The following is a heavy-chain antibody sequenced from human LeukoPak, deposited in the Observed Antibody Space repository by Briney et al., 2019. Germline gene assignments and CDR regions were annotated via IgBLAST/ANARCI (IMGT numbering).Heavy chain of an antibody. J-gene: IGHJ4*02. D-gene: IGHD2-15*01. Sequence: GGSLRLSCAASGYTFSSFGTHWVRQAPDKGLEWVAFIRYDRDNKYYADSVRGRFTISRDNSKNTLYLQMNNLRVEDTAVYYCAKDFRWSFDYWGQGTLVTVSS. CDR3: AKDFRWSFDY. CDR1: GYTFSSFG. CDR2: IRYDRDNK. V-gene: IGHV3-30*02.